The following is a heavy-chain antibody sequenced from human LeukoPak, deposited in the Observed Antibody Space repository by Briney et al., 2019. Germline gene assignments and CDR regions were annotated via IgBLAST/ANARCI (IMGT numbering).Heavy chain of an antibody. V-gene: IGHV1-2*02. Sequence: ASVKVSCKASGYTFTGYYMHWVRQAPGQGLEWMGWINPNSGGTNYAQKFQGRVTMTRDTSISTAYMELSRLRSDDTAVYYCARNHEYSGPSSIASSSVFYYYMDVWGKGTTVTVSS. CDR1: GYTFTGYY. CDR2: INPNSGGT. J-gene: IGHJ6*03. D-gene: IGHD6-6*01. CDR3: ARNHEYSGPSSIASSSVFYYYMDV.